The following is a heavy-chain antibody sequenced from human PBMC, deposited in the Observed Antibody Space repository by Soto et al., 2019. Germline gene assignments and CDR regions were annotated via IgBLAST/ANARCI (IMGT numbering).Heavy chain of an antibody. Sequence: SETLCLTCTVSGGSMSSYYWSWIRQQKGKGLEWIGYIYYSGSTNYNPSLKSRVTISVDTSKNQFSLKLSSVTAADTAVYYCARDLVYRSSPTCLFDPRDQGTLVTVSS. CDR1: GGSMSSYY. CDR2: IYYSGST. CDR3: ARDLVYRSSPTCLFDP. V-gene: IGHV4-59*01. J-gene: IGHJ5*02. D-gene: IGHD6-13*01.